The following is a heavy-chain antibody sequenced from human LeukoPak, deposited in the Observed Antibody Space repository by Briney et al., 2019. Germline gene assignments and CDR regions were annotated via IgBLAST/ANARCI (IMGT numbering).Heavy chain of an antibody. J-gene: IGHJ4*02. CDR3: AGGQWLVVMS. Sequence: SETLSLTCTVSGGSISSYYWSWIRQPPGKGLEWIGYIYYSGSTNYNPSLKSRVTISVDTSKNQFSLKLSSVTAADTAVYYCAGGQWLVVMSWGQGTLVTVSS. CDR1: GGSISSYY. CDR2: IYYSGST. D-gene: IGHD6-19*01. V-gene: IGHV4-59*08.